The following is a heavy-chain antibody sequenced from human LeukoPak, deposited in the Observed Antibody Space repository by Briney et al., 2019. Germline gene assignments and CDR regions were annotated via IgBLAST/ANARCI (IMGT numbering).Heavy chain of an antibody. V-gene: IGHV4-34*01. CDR1: GRSFSGYY. CDR2: INHSGST. Sequence: SETLSLTCAVYGRSFSGYYWSWIRQPPGKGLEWIGEINHSGSTNYNPSLKSRVTISVGTSKNQFSLKLSSVTAADTAVYYCARRFFWSGYYAYWGQGTLVTVSS. J-gene: IGHJ4*02. D-gene: IGHD3-3*01. CDR3: ARRFFWSGYYAY.